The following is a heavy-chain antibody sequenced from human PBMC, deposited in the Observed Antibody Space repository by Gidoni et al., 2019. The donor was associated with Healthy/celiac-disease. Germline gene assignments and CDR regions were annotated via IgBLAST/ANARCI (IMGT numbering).Heavy chain of an antibody. J-gene: IGHJ5*02. CDR2: IYYSGST. Sequence: QVQLQESGPGLVKPSETLSLTCTVAGGSVRSGSYYWSWIRQPPGKGLEWIGYIYYSGSTNYNPSLKSRVTISVDTSKNQFSLKLSSVTAADTAVYYCARGRRLRYCSSTSCSRANWFDPWGQGTLVTVSS. CDR1: GGSVRSGSYY. V-gene: IGHV4-61*01. CDR3: ARGRRLRYCSSTSCSRANWFDP. D-gene: IGHD2-2*01.